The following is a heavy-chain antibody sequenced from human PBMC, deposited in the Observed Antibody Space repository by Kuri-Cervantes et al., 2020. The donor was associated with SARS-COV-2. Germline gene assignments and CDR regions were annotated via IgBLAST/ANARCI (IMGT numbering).Heavy chain of an antibody. D-gene: IGHD2-21*01. CDR3: YCAPKEGFDS. CDR2: VKTNSGNT. J-gene: IGHJ4*02. Sequence: ASVKVSCKASGYSFSSYDINWVRQAAGQGLEWMGMVKTNSGNTLYAQIFQGRVTMTRDTSISTVYMELSSLTSEDTAIYYCYCAPKEGFDSWGQGTLVTVSS. CDR1: GYSFSSYD. V-gene: IGHV1-8*01.